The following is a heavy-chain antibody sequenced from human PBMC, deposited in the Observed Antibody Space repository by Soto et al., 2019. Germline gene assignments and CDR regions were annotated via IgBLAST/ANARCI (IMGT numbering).Heavy chain of an antibody. J-gene: IGHJ4*02. CDR2: VNPSGGHT. D-gene: IGHD2-21*02. V-gene: IGHV1-46*01. CDR3: ARRGHVVVVTAALDY. Sequence: QVQLMQSGAEVKKPGASVKVSCKASGDTFTNYYIHWVRQAPGQGLEWMGTVNPSGGHTTYAQHFLGTVTMTRDPSTSTLYMELTSLTSDDTAVYYCARRGHVVVVTAALDYWGQGTLVTVSS. CDR1: GDTFTNYY.